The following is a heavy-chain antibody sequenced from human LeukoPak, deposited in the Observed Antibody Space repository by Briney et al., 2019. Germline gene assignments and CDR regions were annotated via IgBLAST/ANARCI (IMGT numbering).Heavy chain of an antibody. D-gene: IGHD6-13*01. CDR3: ARQGGSSSPYYYYYMDV. CDR1: GYSISSGYY. V-gene: IGHV4-38-2*01. Sequence: SETLSLTCAVSGYSISSGYYWGWFRQPPGKGLEWIGCMYYSGSTYYNPSLKSRVTISGETSKTQFSLKLSSVTAADTAVYYCARQGGSSSPYYYYYMDVWGKGTTVTVSS. J-gene: IGHJ6*03. CDR2: MYYSGST.